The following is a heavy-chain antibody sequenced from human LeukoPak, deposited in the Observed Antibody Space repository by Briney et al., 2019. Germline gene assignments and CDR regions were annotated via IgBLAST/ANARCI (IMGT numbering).Heavy chain of an antibody. CDR1: GFTFNSYA. V-gene: IGHV3-23*01. J-gene: IGHJ3*02. D-gene: IGHD6-19*01. CDR2: ISGNGGST. CDR3: ARDRDYVSSGWSSYAFDI. Sequence: GGSLRLSCAASGFTFNSYAMTWVRQAPGKGLEWVSSISGNGGSTYYTDSVKGRFTISRDNSKNTLYLQMNSLRAEDTAAYYCARDRDYVSSGWSSYAFDIWGQGTMVTVSS.